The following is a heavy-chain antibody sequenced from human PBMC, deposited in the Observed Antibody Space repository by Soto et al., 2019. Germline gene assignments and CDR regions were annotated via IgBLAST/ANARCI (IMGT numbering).Heavy chain of an antibody. Sequence: GASVKVSCKASGYTFTSYGISWVRQAPGQGLEWMGWISAYNGNTNYAQKLQGRVTMTTDTSTSTAYMELRSLRSDDTAVYYCASLGTQTEYDVWSGYPQNMDVWGQGTTVTVSS. D-gene: IGHD3-3*01. CDR3: ASLGTQTEYDVWSGYPQNMDV. CDR2: ISAYNGNT. CDR1: GYTFTSYG. V-gene: IGHV1-18*01. J-gene: IGHJ6*02.